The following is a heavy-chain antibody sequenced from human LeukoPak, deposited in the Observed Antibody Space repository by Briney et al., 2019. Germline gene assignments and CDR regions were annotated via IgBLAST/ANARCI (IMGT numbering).Heavy chain of an antibody. CDR1: GFTFSKYW. J-gene: IGHJ1*01. CDR2: INTDGTVT. V-gene: IGHV3-74*01. D-gene: IGHD6-19*01. Sequence: GGSLRLSCAASGFTFSKYWMLWVRHARGKGLESASRINTDGTVTTYADSVKGPFTLSRHHALNTIFPQINSVRHEDTAVFYCSTKQLLAPPPAFWGQGTPVTVSS. CDR3: STKQLLAPPPAF.